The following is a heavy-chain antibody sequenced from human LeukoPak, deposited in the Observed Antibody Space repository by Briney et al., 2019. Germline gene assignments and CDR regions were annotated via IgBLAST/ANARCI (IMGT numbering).Heavy chain of an antibody. J-gene: IGHJ4*02. CDR2: ISYDGSNK. CDR1: GFTFSTYA. Sequence: GRSLRLSCAASGFTFSTYAMHWVPQAPAKALEWGDAISYDGSNKYYADSLKGRFTISRDNSKNTLYLQMDSLRAEDTAVYYCAREFDSGSWYFDYWDQGTLVTVSS. CDR3: AREFDSGSWYFDY. V-gene: IGHV3-30-3*01. D-gene: IGHD3-10*01.